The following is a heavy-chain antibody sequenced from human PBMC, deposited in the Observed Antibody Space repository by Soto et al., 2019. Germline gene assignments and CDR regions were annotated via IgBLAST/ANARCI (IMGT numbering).Heavy chain of an antibody. CDR3: ARDRTSIVATAFDY. Sequence: GGSLRLSCAASGFTFSSYSMNWVRQAPGKGLEWVSSISSSSSYIYYADSVKGRFTISRDNAKNSLYLQMNSLRAEDTAAYYCARDRTSIVATAFDYWGQGTLVTVSS. D-gene: IGHD5-12*01. V-gene: IGHV3-21*01. CDR1: GFTFSSYS. CDR2: ISSSSSYI. J-gene: IGHJ4*02.